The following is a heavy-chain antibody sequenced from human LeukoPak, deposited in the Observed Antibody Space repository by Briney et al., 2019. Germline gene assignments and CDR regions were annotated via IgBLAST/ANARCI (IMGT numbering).Heavy chain of an antibody. J-gene: IGHJ4*02. Sequence: GGSLRLSCAASGFTVSNNYMSWVRQAPGKGLEWVSVIYSGGSTYYADSVKGRFTISRDNSKNTLYLQMNSLRAEDTAVYYCARVPSGSYYHFDYWGQGTLVTVSS. CDR1: GFTVSNNY. CDR3: ARVPSGSYYHFDY. CDR2: IYSGGST. D-gene: IGHD1-26*01. V-gene: IGHV3-66*01.